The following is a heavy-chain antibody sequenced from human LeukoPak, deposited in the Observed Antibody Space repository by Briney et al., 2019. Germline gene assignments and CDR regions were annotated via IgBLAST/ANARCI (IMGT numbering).Heavy chain of an antibody. CDR2: INHSGST. CDR3: ARGGGHSYGYLIYYYMDV. CDR1: GGSFSGYY. D-gene: IGHD5-18*01. Sequence: SETLSLTCAVYGGSFSGYYWSWIRQPPGKGLEWIGGINHSGSTNYNPSLKSRVTISVDTSKNQFSLTLSSVTAADTAVYYCARGGGHSYGYLIYYYMDVWGKGTTVTISS. V-gene: IGHV4-34*01. J-gene: IGHJ6*03.